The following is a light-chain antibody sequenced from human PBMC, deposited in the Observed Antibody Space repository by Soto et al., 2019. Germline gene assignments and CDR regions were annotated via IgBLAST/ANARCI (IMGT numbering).Light chain of an antibody. Sequence: EIVFTQSPSTLSVSPVERVTLSFMTSHSVNSHVAWYQQKPGQAPRLLIYGASTRATGIPARFSGSGSGTDFTLTISSLQSEDFAVYYCQQYNNWPPITFGQGTRLEIK. CDR2: GAS. CDR3: QQYNNWPPIT. V-gene: IGKV3-15*01. J-gene: IGKJ5*01. CDR1: HSVNSH.